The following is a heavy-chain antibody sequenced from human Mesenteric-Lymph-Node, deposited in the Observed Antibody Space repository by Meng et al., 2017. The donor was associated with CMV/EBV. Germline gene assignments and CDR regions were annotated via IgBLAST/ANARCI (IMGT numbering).Heavy chain of an antibody. CDR1: GGTFSSYT. CDR2: ITPMFGIT. J-gene: IGHJ5*01. CDR3: ARDDIVIRPGSVSHGFDS. V-gene: IGHV1-69*10. Sequence: SVKVSCKASGGTFSSYTLSWVRQAPGQGLEWMGGITPMFGITNYAQKFQGRVTITADKSTSTAYMEVSSLTSEDTAIYYCARDDIVIRPGSVSHGFDSWGQGTLVTVSS. D-gene: IGHD2/OR15-2a*01.